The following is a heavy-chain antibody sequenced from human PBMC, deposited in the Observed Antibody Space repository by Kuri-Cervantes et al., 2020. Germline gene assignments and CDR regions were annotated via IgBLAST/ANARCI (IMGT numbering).Heavy chain of an antibody. CDR2: ISYDGSNK. CDR3: AKDRVYYYDSSDLYGMDV. D-gene: IGHD3-22*01. J-gene: IGHJ6*02. V-gene: IGHV3-30-3*01. Sequence: GESLKISWAASGFTFSSYAMHWVRQAPGKGLEWVAVISYDGSNKYYADSVKGRVTISRDNSKNTLYLQMNSLRAEDTAVYYCAKDRVYYYDSSDLYGMDVWGQGTTVTVSS. CDR1: GFTFSSYA.